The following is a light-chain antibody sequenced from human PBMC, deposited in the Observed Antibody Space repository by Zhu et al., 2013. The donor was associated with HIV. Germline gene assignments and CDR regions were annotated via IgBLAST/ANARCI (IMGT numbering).Light chain of an antibody. CDR1: QSLGNTY. Sequence: EVLLTQSPATLSVSPGERATVSCRASQSLGNTYLAWYQQKLGQAPRLLIYGASSRATGIPDRFSGSGSGTDFTLTISRLEPEDFAVYYCQQSGAFGQGTKLEIK. J-gene: IGKJ2*01. CDR2: GAS. V-gene: IGKV3-20*01. CDR3: QQSGA.